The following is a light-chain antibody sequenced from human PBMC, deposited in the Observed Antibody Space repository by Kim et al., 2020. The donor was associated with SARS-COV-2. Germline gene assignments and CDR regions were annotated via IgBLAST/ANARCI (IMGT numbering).Light chain of an antibody. CDR2: DAS. Sequence: PGERATLSCRASESVRSNLAWYQQKPGQAPRLLIYDASIRATGIPARFSGSGSGTEFTLTISSLQSEDFAVYYCQQYNNWPPVTFGQGTRLEIK. CDR3: QQYNNWPPVT. J-gene: IGKJ5*01. V-gene: IGKV3D-15*01. CDR1: ESVRSN.